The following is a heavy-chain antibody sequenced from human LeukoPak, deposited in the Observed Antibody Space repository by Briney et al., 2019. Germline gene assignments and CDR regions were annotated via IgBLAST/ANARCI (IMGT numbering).Heavy chain of an antibody. D-gene: IGHD6-6*01. CDR2: ISSSSSTI. CDR1: GFTFSSYS. V-gene: IGHV3-48*02. J-gene: IGHJ6*03. CDR3: ARTGYSSSSGWAYYYYYYMDV. Sequence: PGGSLRLPCAASGFTFSSYSMNWVRQAPGKGLEWVSYISSSSSTIYYADSVKGRFTISRDNAKNSLYLQMNSLRDEDTAVYYCARTGYSSSSGWAYYYYYYMDVWGKGTTVTVSS.